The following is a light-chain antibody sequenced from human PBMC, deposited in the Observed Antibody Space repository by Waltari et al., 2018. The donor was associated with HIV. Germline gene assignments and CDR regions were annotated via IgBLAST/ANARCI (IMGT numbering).Light chain of an antibody. Sequence: QSVLTQPPPASGTPGPRVTISCSGSSSNIGGNYVYWSQQLPGTAPKLLIYRNNQRPSGVPERFSGSKSGTSASMAISGLRSEDEADYYCASWDDSLSGYVVFGGGTKLTVL. J-gene: IGLJ2*01. CDR3: ASWDDSLSGYVV. CDR2: RNN. V-gene: IGLV1-47*01. CDR1: SSNIGGNY.